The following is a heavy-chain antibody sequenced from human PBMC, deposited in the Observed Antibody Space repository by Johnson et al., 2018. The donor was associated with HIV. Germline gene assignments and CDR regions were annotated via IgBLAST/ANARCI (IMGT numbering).Heavy chain of an antibody. D-gene: IGHD1-26*01. CDR3: AKDPVGATWAFDI. Sequence: QVQLVESGGSVVRPGGSLRLSCAGSGFTFSSYGMHWVRQAPGKGLEWVAFIRYDGSNKYYADPVKGRFTISRDNSKNTRYLQMNSLRAEDTAVYYCAKDPVGATWAFDIWGQGTMVTVSS. CDR1: GFTFSSYG. J-gene: IGHJ3*02. CDR2: IRYDGSNK. V-gene: IGHV3-30*02.